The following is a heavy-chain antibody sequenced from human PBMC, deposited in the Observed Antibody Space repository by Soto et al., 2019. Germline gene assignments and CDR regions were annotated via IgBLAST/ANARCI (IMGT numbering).Heavy chain of an antibody. CDR2: ISDYNGNT. J-gene: IGHJ6*02. CDR1: GYSFTTYG. D-gene: IGHD3-10*01. V-gene: IGHV1-18*01. Sequence: QVQLVQSGAEVKKPGASVKVSCKASGYSFTTYGISWVRQAPGQGLEWMGWISDYNGNTNYEKKFQGRVTMTTDTYTRTAYMERKSVRSDDTAVYYCAREGYYSGSGSYSPPRYYGMDVWGQGTTVTVS. CDR3: AREGYYSGSGSYSPPRYYGMDV.